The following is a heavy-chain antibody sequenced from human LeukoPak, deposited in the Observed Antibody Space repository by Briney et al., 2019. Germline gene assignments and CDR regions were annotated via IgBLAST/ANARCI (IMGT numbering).Heavy chain of an antibody. J-gene: IGHJ4*02. CDR3: ARQVDSTMALPDY. V-gene: IGHV1-18*01. D-gene: IGHD3-10*01. CDR2: ISAYNRNT. CDR1: GYTFTSYG. Sequence: ASVKVSCKASGYTFTSYGVTWVRQAPGQGLEWMGWISAYNRNTNYAQKLQGRVTMTTDTSMSTAYMELRSLRSDDTAVYYCARQVDSTMALPDYWGQGTLVTVSS.